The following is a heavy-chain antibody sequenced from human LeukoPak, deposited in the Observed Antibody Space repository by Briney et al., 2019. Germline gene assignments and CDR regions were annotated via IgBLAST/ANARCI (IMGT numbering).Heavy chain of an antibody. J-gene: IGHJ4*02. CDR2: VTGSGADT. CDR3: AKAPS. Sequence: GGSLRPSCVASGLTFSSYAMTWVRQAPGMGLEWVSGVTGSGADTYYADSVKGRFTVSRDNSKNTLYLQMNSLRVEDTAVYYCAKAPSWGQGTLVTVSS. V-gene: IGHV3-23*01. CDR1: GLTFSSYA.